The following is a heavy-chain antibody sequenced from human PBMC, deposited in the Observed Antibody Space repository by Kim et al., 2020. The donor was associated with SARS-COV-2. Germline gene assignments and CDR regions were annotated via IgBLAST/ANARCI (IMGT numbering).Heavy chain of an antibody. CDR1: GFSLSTNGVC. J-gene: IGHJ4*02. CDR2: IDWDNDK. CDR3: ARRKIAVGPCTTSTCLNYFDS. Sequence: SGPTLVNPTQTLTLTCSISGFSLSTNGVCVNWIRQSPGKALEWLARIDWDNDKYYSTSLKTRLTISKDTSKNEVVLTMTNMDPVDTATYYCARRKIAVGPCTTSTCLNYFDSWGQGTLVTVSS. D-gene: IGHD2-8*01. V-gene: IGHV2-70*11.